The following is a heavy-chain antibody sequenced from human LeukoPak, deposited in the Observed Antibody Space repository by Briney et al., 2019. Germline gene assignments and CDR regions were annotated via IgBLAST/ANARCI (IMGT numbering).Heavy chain of an antibody. D-gene: IGHD4-11*01. V-gene: IGHV3-11*04. J-gene: IGHJ6*03. CDR1: GFTFTDTY. CDR2: ISPSGTDI. CDR3: TRVEETATTAAIIRKYSYYYYYMDV. Sequence: GGSLRLSCAVSGFTFTDTYMTWIRQAPGKGLESLSYISPSGTDISYADSMKGRFIISRDNAKNSLYLQMSSLRAEDTAVYYCTRVEETATTAAIIRKYSYYYYYMDVWGKGNTVTVSS.